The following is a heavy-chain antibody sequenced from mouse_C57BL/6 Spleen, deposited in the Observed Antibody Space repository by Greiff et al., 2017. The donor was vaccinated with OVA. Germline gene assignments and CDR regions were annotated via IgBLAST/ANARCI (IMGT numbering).Heavy chain of an antibody. CDR3: ARDYYGSSYDWYFDV. V-gene: IGHV1-78*01. J-gene: IGHJ1*03. D-gene: IGHD1-1*01. CDR2: IYPRDGST. CDR1: GYTFTDHT. Sequence: VKLMESDAELVKPGASVKISCKVSGYTFTDHTIHWMKQRPEQGLEWIGYIYPRDGSTKYNEKFKGKATLTADKSSSTAYMQLNSLTSEDSAVYFCARDYYGSSYDWYFDVWGTGTTVTVSS.